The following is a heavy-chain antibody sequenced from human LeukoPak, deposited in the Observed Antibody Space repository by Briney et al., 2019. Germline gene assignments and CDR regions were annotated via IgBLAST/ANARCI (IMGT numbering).Heavy chain of an antibody. CDR2: IRYDGSNK. CDR3: ARDGWIAVAGKGYFDY. J-gene: IGHJ4*02. D-gene: IGHD6-19*01. CDR1: GFTFSSYG. V-gene: IGHV3-30*02. Sequence: GGSLRLSCAASGFTFSSYGMHWVRQAPGRGLEWVAFIRYDGSNKYYADSVKGRFTISRDKSKNTLYLQMNSLRAEDTAVYYCARDGWIAVAGKGYFDYWGQGTLVTVSS.